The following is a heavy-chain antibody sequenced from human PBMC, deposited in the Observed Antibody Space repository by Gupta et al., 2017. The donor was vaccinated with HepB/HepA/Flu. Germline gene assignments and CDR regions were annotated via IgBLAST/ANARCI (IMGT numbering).Heavy chain of an antibody. V-gene: IGHV3-15*01. CDR3: TTSSASIGNYYYYYMDV. D-gene: IGHD2-2*01. CDR2: IKSKTDGGTT. J-gene: IGHJ6*03. Sequence: EVQLVESGGGLVKPGGSLRLSCASSGFNFSNAWMSWVCQAPGKGLEWVGRIKSKTDGGTTDYAAPVKGRFTISRDDSKNTLYLQMNSLKTEDTAVYYCTTSSASIGNYYYYYMDVWGKGNTVTVSS. CDR1: GFNFSNAW.